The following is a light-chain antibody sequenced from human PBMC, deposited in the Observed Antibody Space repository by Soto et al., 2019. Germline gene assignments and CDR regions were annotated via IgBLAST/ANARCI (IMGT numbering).Light chain of an antibody. CDR1: QSISSW. J-gene: IGKJ2*01. CDR2: DVS. V-gene: IGKV1-5*01. Sequence: DIPMTQSPSTLSASVGDRVTITCRASQSISSWLAWYQQKPGKAPKVLIYDVSSFESGVPSRFSGSGSGTEFTLTISSLQPDDFATYYCQEYDSYSSTFGQGTKLQIK. CDR3: QEYDSYSST.